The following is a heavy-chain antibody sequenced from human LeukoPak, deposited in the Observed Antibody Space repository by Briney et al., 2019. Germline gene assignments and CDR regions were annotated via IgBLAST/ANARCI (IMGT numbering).Heavy chain of an antibody. CDR1: GFTFSSNA. J-gene: IGHJ4*02. V-gene: IGHV3-23*01. D-gene: IGHD5-12*01. CDR2: TSGSGGST. CDR3: SKDGGYSGYDCDY. Sequence: GGSLRLSCAASGFTFSSNAMSWVRQAPGKGLEWVSYTSGSGGSTYYADSVKGRFTISRDNSKNTLYLQMNSLRAEDTAVYYCSKDGGYSGYDCDYWGQGTLVTVSS.